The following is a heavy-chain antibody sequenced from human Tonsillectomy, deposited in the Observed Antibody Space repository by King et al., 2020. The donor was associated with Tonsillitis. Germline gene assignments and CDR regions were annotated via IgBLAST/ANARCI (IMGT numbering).Heavy chain of an antibody. J-gene: IGHJ4*02. CDR2: MYYSWTI. Sequence: QLQESGPGVVNPSETLSLTCTVSGGSISSSDHYWAWIRQPPGKGLEWIGYMYYSWTIFYNPSLKSRITISGGTSENRFSLKLSAVTAADTAVYFCARSVSGSFDYWGQGALVTVSS. D-gene: IGHD1-26*01. CDR1: GGSISSSDHY. CDR3: ARSVSGSFDY. V-gene: IGHV4-39*01.